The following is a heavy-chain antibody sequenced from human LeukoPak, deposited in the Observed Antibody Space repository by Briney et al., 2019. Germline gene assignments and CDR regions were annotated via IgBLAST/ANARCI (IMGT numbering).Heavy chain of an antibody. Sequence: GGSLRLSCAASGFTFSSYSMNWVRQAPGKGLEWVSSISSSSSYIYYADSVKGRFTISRDNAKNSLYLQMNSLRAEDTAVYYCASIEARTTNPGIRSDPSGQGTLVTVFS. V-gene: IGHV3-21*01. CDR3: ASIEARTTNPGIRSDP. CDR2: ISSSSSYI. CDR1: GFTFSSYS. D-gene: IGHD2/OR15-2a*01. J-gene: IGHJ5*02.